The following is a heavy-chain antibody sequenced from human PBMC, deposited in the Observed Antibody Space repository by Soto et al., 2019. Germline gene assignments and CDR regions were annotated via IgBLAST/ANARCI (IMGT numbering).Heavy chain of an antibody. CDR1: GFTFSRYS. V-gene: IGHV3-21*01. Sequence: EVQLVESGGGLVQPGGSLRLSCAASGFTFSRYSMNWVRQAPGKGLEWVSSISRSSSFLYYGDSVKGRFTISRDNAKNSLYLQMNSLRAEDTAVYYCARDESWVGDTPYWYFDLWGRGTLVTVSS. J-gene: IGHJ2*01. D-gene: IGHD4-17*01. CDR3: ARDESWVGDTPYWYFDL. CDR2: ISRSSSFL.